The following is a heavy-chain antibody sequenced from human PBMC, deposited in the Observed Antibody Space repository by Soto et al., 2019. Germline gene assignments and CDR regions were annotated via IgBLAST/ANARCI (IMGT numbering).Heavy chain of an antibody. J-gene: IGHJ4*02. CDR2: MRPDSGGA. V-gene: IGHV1-2*02. Sequence: ASVKVSCKASGYTFTGYYLHWIRQAPGQGLQWMGWMRPDSGGANYAQKFQGRVSMSRDTSTSTFYMELSRLASDDTAVYYCARDPHEGVYDYWGQGTLVTV. CDR1: GYTFTGYY. CDR3: ARDPHEGVYDY. D-gene: IGHD3-16*01.